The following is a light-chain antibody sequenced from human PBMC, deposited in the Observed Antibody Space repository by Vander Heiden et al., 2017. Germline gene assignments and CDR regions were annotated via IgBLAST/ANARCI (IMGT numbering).Light chain of an antibody. CDR1: NPNIGRNT. V-gene: IGLV1-44*01. CDR3: ASWDDTLKGV. Sequence: QSVLTQPPSASGTPGQRVTISCSGSNPNIGRNTVNWYQQFPGMAPKLLIYSNNLRPSGVPDRFSGSKSGTSASLAISGLQSEDEADYYCASWDDTLKGVFGGGTKLAVL. CDR2: SNN. J-gene: IGLJ3*02.